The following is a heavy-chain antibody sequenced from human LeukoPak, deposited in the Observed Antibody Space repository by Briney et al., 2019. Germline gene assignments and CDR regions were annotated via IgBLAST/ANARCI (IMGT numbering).Heavy chain of an antibody. V-gene: IGHV3-30*02. CDR3: ARDPQTYIPLTGTQYLQH. CDR1: GFTFSRYG. CDR2: IRYDGSNQ. J-gene: IGHJ1*01. D-gene: IGHD6-19*01. Sequence: GGSLRLSCAASGFTFSRYGMRWVRQAPGKGLEWVAFIRYDGSNQYYADSVKGRFTNSRDNSKDTLPLQLNSLRPEATSAYSCARDPQTYIPLTGTQYLQHWGQGTLVTVSS.